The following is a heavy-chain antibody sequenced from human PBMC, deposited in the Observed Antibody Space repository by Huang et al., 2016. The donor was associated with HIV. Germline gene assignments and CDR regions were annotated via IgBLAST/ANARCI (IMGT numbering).Heavy chain of an antibody. CDR1: GFPFNNHA. D-gene: IGHD5-18*01. CDR2: ISNDGSNN. V-gene: IGHV3-30-3*01. J-gene: IGHJ3*02. CDR3: ARAKDTWDAYDI. Sequence: QVQLVESGGGVVQPGRSLRLSCAASGFPFNNHAMHWVRQAPGKGLDWVAVISNDGSNNYEADSVKGRFTISRDSSKSTLFLHMTSLRTEDTAVYYCARAKDTWDAYDIWGQGTMVIVSS.